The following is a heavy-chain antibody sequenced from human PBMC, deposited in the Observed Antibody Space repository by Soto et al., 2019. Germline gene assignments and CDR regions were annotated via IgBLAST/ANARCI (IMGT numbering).Heavy chain of an antibody. V-gene: IGHV1-3*01. CDR3: ARGGYYYGSGALGIDY. J-gene: IGHJ4*02. CDR1: GYTFTSYA. Sequence: QVPLVQSGAEVKKPGASVKVSCKASGYTFTSYAMHWVRQAPGQRLEWMGWINAGNGNTKYSQKFQGRVTITRDTSASTAYMELSSLRSEDTAVYYCARGGYYYGSGALGIDYWGQGTLVTVSS. CDR2: INAGNGNT. D-gene: IGHD3-10*01.